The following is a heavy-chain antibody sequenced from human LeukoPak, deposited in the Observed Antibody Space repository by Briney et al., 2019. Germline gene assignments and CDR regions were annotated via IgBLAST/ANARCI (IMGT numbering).Heavy chain of an antibody. J-gene: IGHJ4*02. CDR3: ARDSSDWNPTFDY. D-gene: IGHD1-1*01. CDR1: GGSFSGYY. V-gene: IGHV4-34*01. Sequence: PSETLSLTCAVYGGSFSGYYWSWIRQPPGKGLEWIGEINHSGSTNYNPSLKSRVTISVDTSKNQFSLKLSSVTAADTAVYYCARDSSDWNPTFDYWGQGTLVTVSS. CDR2: INHSGST.